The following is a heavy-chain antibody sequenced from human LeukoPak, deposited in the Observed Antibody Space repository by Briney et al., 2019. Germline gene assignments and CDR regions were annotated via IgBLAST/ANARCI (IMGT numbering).Heavy chain of an antibody. J-gene: IGHJ4*02. V-gene: IGHV3-23*01. CDR3: ASQNFYGDYEIGSYYFDY. D-gene: IGHD4-17*01. CDR1: GFTFSTFA. Sequence: PGGSLRLSCAASGFTFSTFAMIWVRQPPGKGLEWVSSIFPSGGEIHYADSVRGRFTISRDNSKSTLSLQMNSLRAEDTAVYYCASQNFYGDYEIGSYYFDYWGQGTLVTVSS. CDR2: IFPSGGEI.